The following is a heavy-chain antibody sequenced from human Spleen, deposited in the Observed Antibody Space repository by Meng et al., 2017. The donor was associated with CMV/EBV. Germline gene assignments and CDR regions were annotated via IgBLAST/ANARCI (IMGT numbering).Heavy chain of an antibody. CDR1: KFTFTFHA. Sequence: GGSLRLSCALSKFTFTFHAMSWVRQAPGKGLEWVSSISGRDATTYYADSVKGRFTISTDNSKNTLYLQMNSLRAEDTAVYYCARGSGTHYFDYWGQGTLVTVSS. V-gene: IGHV3-23*01. CDR2: ISGRDATT. CDR3: ARGSGTHYFDY. D-gene: IGHD1-26*01. J-gene: IGHJ4*02.